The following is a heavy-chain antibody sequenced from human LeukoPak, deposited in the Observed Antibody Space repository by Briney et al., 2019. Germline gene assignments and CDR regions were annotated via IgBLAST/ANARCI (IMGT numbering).Heavy chain of an antibody. V-gene: IGHV3-30*03. CDR3: VRETGNTTYFDY. J-gene: IGHJ4*02. CDR2: ISYDGRGN. D-gene: IGHD1-1*01. CDR1: GFPFSDYA. Sequence: GRSLRLSCAASGFPFSDYAMHWVRQAPGKGLEWVAVISYDGRGNDYAASVKGRFTISRDNSQNTLYLQMDSLRTEDAALYFCVRETGNTTYFDYWGQGAWVTVSS.